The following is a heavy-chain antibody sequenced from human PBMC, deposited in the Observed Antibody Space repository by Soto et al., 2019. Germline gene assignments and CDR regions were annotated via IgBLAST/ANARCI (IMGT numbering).Heavy chain of an antibody. Sequence: ASVKVSCKASGYTFTSYGISWVRQAPGQGLEWMGWISAYNGNTNYAQKLQGRVTMTTDTSTSTAYMELRSLRSDDTAVYYCGRNLGGGPPDVVDSGGQGTLVTVPS. V-gene: IGHV1-18*01. CDR1: GYTFTSYG. D-gene: IGHD3-16*01. CDR3: GRNLGGGPPDVVDS. J-gene: IGHJ4*02. CDR2: ISAYNGNT.